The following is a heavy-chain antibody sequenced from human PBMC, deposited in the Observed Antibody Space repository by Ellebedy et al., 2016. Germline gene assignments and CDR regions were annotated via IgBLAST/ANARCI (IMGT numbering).Heavy chain of an antibody. CDR3: ARYYDFLG. J-gene: IGHJ4*02. D-gene: IGHD3-3*01. CDR1: GGSISSSSYY. V-gene: IGHV4-39*01. CDR2: IYYSGST. Sequence: SETLSLXXTVSGGSISSSSYYWGWIRQPPGKGLEWIGSIYYSGSTYYNPSLKSRVTISVDTSKNQFSLKLSSVTAADTAVYYCARYYDFLGWGQGTLVTVSS.